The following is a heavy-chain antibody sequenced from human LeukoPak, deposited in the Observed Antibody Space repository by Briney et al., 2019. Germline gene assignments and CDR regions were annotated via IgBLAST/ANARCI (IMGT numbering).Heavy chain of an antibody. CDR1: GFTFSDYY. Sequence: GGSLRLSCAASGFTFSDYYMSWIRQAPGKGLEWVSAISGSGGSTYYADSVKGRFTISRDNSKNTLYLQMNSLRAEDTAVYYCAKDPKPVRYQYFDYWGQGTLVTVSS. V-gene: IGHV3-23*01. CDR2: ISGSGGST. CDR3: AKDPKPVRYQYFDY. D-gene: IGHD2-2*01. J-gene: IGHJ4*02.